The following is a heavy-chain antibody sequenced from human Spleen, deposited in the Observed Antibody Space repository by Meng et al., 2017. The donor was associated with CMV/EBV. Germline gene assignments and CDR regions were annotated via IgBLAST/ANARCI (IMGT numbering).Heavy chain of an antibody. CDR3: ARKTTYYGLGPFDL. J-gene: IGHJ2*01. Sequence: CAVYGGSFNGYYWSWIRQPPGKGLEWIGEINHSGRTNYNPSLKSRVTTSVDTSKNQFSLKLSSVTAADTAVYYCARKTTYYGLGPFDLWGRGTLVTVSS. CDR2: INHSGRT. V-gene: IGHV4-34*01. D-gene: IGHD3-22*01. CDR1: GGSFNGYY.